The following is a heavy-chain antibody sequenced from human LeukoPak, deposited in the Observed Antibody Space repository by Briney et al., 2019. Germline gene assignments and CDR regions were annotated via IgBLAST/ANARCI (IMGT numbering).Heavy chain of an antibody. CDR1: GYTFTSYA. D-gene: IGHD5-12*01. CDR2: INAGNGNT. Sequence: ASVKVSCKASGYTFTSYAMHWVRQAPGQRLEWMGWINAGNGNTKYSQKFQGRVTITRDTSASTAYMELRSLRSDDTAVYYCARDLPSRIVATNYWGQGTLVTVSS. CDR3: ARDLPSRIVATNY. J-gene: IGHJ4*02. V-gene: IGHV1-3*01.